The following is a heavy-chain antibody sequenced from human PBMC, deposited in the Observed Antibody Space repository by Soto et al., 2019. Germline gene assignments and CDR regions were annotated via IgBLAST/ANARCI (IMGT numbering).Heavy chain of an antibody. D-gene: IGHD5-18*01. CDR1: GFTFSSYW. V-gene: IGHV3-74*01. CDR3: ATLYSYGGERGEYYGMDV. J-gene: IGHJ6*02. Sequence: SLRLSCAASGFTFSSYWMHWVRQAPGKGLVWVSRINSDGSSTSYADSVKGRFTISRDNAKNTLYLQMNSLRAEDTAVYYCATLYSYGGERGEYYGMDVWGQGTTVTVSS. CDR2: INSDGSST.